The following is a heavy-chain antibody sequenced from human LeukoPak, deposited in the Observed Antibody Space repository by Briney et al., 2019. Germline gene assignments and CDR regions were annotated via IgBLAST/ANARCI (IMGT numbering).Heavy chain of an antibody. CDR3: SRASSDVGHFQY. Sequence: PSETLSLTCTVSGGSITSYYWSWLRQSPGKGLEWLGYIYHSGSTKYNPSLKSRVTISVGTSKSQFSLKLSSVTAADTAVDFCSRASSDVGHFQYWGQGTLVTVSS. J-gene: IGHJ1*01. CDR1: GGSITSYY. CDR2: IYHSGST. V-gene: IGHV4-59*01. D-gene: IGHD3/OR15-3a*01.